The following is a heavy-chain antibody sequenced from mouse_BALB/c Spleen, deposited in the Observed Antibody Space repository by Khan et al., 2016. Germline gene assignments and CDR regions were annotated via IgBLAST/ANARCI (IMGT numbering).Heavy chain of an antibody. Sequence: QVQLQQPGTELVRPGASVKLSCKASGYSFTRYWMNWVKQRPGQGLEWIGMIHPSDSESRLNQKFKDKATLTVDNSSSIAYMQLSSPTSEDSAVDYWTRSAYGNHPYYAMDYWGQGTSVTVSS. J-gene: IGHJ4*01. CDR3: TRSAYGNHPYYAMDY. V-gene: IGHV1-61*01. CDR2: IHPSDSES. CDR1: GYSFTRYW. D-gene: IGHD2-1*01.